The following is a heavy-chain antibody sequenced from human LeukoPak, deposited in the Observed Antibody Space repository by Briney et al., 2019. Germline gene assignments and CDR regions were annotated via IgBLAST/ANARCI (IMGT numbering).Heavy chain of an antibody. Sequence: PGGSLRLSCAASGFTFSSYGMHWVRQAPGKGLEWVAFIRADGSNKYYADSVKGRFTISRDNSKNTLYLQMNSLRAEDTAVYYCANLDSSGYSVFDYWGQGTLVTVSS. D-gene: IGHD3-22*01. V-gene: IGHV3-30*02. CDR2: IRADGSNK. CDR3: ANLDSSGYSVFDY. CDR1: GFTFSSYG. J-gene: IGHJ4*02.